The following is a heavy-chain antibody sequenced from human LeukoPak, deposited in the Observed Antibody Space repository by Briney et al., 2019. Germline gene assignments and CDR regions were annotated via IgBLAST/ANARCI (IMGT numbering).Heavy chain of an antibody. CDR2: IKQDGSEK. Sequence: GGSLRLSCAASGFTFSSYWMSWVRQAPGKGLEWVANIKQDGSEKYYVDSVKGRFTITRDNAKNSLYLQMNSLRAEDTAVYYCARERDYYDSGGPYMDVWGKGTTVTVSS. J-gene: IGHJ6*03. D-gene: IGHD3-22*01. V-gene: IGHV3-7*01. CDR1: GFTFSSYW. CDR3: ARERDYYDSGGPYMDV.